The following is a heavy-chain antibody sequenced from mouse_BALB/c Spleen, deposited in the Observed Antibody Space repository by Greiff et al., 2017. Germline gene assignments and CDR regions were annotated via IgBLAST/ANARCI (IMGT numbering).Heavy chain of an antibody. V-gene: IGHV3-2*02. D-gene: IGHD2-1*01. CDR3: ARGDGKAWFAY. J-gene: IGHJ3*01. Sequence: DVQLQESGPGLVKPSQSLSLTCTVTGYSITSDYAWNWIRQFPGNKLEWMGYISYSGSTSYNPSLKSRISITRDTSKNQFFLQLNSVTTEDTATYYCARGDGKAWFAYWGQGTLVTVSA. CDR1: GYSITSDYA. CDR2: ISYSGST.